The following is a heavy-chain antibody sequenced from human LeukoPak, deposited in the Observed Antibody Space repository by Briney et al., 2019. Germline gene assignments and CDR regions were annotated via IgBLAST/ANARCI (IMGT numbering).Heavy chain of an antibody. V-gene: IGHV4-34*01. CDR2: INHSGST. CDR3: ARGARKSPNYYYYYMDV. J-gene: IGHJ6*03. Sequence: SATLSLTCAVYGGSFSGCYWSWIRQPPGKGLEWIGEINHSGSTNYNPSLKSRVTISVDTSKNQFSLKLSSVTAADTAVYYCARGARKSPNYYYYYMDVWGKGTTVTVSS. D-gene: IGHD1-14*01. CDR1: GGSFSGCY.